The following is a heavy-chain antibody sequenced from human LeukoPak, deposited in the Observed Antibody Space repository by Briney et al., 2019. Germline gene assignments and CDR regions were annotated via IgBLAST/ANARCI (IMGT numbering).Heavy chain of an antibody. CDR2: ISSSGSTI. CDR3: AELGIPLIGGV. Sequence: GGSVRLSCAASGFTFSSYEMNWVRQAPGKGLEGGAYISSSGSTIYYADSVKGRFTISRDNAKNSLYLQMNSLRAEDTAVYYCAELGIPLIGGVWGKGPTVTISS. V-gene: IGHV3-48*03. CDR1: GFTFSSYE. D-gene: IGHD3-10*02. J-gene: IGHJ6*04.